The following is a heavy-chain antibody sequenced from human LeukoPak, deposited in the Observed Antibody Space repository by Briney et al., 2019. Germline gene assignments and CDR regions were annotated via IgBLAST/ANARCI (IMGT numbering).Heavy chain of an antibody. Sequence: GGSLRLSCAASGFTFSGYSMNWVRQAPGKRLEWVSSISSSSRYIYYADSVKGRFTISRDNAKNSLYLQMNSLRAEDTAVYYCARVFYSRGMTTYFLDYWGQGTLVTVSS. CDR1: GFTFSGYS. D-gene: IGHD4-17*01. CDR2: ISSSSRYI. V-gene: IGHV3-21*01. J-gene: IGHJ4*02. CDR3: ARVFYSRGMTTYFLDY.